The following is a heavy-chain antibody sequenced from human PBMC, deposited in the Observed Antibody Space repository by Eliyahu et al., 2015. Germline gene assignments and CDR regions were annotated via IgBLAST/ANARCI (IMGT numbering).Heavy chain of an antibody. CDR3: AKYGNPYSTXPDYFFDS. V-gene: IGHV3-23*01. Sequence: EVQLLESGGGLVQPGGSLRLXCGASGVPXSNXAMGWVPPAPGEGLGWVXSLSGGSGSAYYADSVKGRFTIXRDNSKNTLYLQMNRLRAEDTAIYYCAKYGNPYSTXPDYFFDSWGQGTLVTVSS. J-gene: IGHJ4*02. CDR1: GVPXSNXA. CDR2: LSGGSGSA. D-gene: IGHD1-26*01.